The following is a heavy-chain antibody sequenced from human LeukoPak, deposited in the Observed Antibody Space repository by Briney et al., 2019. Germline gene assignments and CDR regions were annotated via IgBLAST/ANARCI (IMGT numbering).Heavy chain of an antibody. D-gene: IGHD5-12*01. CDR1: GFTFSSYS. J-gene: IGHJ4*02. CDR3: ARGLHSGYDGGSDY. V-gene: IGHV3-21*01. CDR2: ISSSSSYI. Sequence: PGGSLRLSCAASGFTFSSYSMNWVRQAPGKGLEWVSSISSSSSYIYYADSVKGRFTISRDNARNSLYLQMNSLRAEDTAVYYCARGLHSGYDGGSDYWGQGTLVTVSS.